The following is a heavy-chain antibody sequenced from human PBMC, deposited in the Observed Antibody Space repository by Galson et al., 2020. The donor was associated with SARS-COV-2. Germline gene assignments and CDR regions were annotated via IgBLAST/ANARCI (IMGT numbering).Heavy chain of an antibody. D-gene: IGHD3-16*01. J-gene: IGHJ2*01. Sequence: GGSLRLSCAASGFTFSSYGMHWVRQAPGKGLEWVAVISYDGNNKYYADSVKGRFTLSRDNSKNTLYLQMNSLRAEDTAVYYSAKSRGGYWYFDVWGRGTLVTVSS. CDR1: GFTFSSYG. CDR3: AKSRGGYWYFDV. CDR2: ISYDGNNK. V-gene: IGHV3-30*18.